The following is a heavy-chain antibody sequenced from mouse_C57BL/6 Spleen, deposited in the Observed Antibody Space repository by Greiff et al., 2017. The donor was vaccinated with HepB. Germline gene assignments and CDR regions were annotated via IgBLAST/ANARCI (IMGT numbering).Heavy chain of an antibody. V-gene: IGHV14-3*01. CDR3: ARGRLDYYGSSYVDY. Sequence: EVQRVESVAELVRPGASVKLSCTASGFNIKNTYMHWVKQRPEQGLEWIGRIDPANGNTKYAPKFQGKATITADTSSNTAYLQLSSLTSEDTAIYYCARGRLDYYGSSYVDYWGQGTTLTVSS. CDR1: GFNIKNTY. J-gene: IGHJ2*01. D-gene: IGHD1-1*01. CDR2: IDPANGNT.